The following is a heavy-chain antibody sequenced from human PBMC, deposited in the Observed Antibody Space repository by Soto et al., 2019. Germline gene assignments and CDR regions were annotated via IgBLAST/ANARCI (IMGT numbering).Heavy chain of an antibody. Sequence: ASVKVSCKASGYTFTGYDMHWVRQAPGQGLEWMGWINPNSGGTNCAQKFQGWVTMTRDTSISTAYMELSRLRSDDTAVYYCARGGPHCSGGSCYSFNFDYWGQGTLVTVSS. CDR3: ARGGPHCSGGSCYSFNFDY. D-gene: IGHD2-15*01. CDR2: INPNSGGT. J-gene: IGHJ4*02. V-gene: IGHV1-2*04. CDR1: GYTFTGYD.